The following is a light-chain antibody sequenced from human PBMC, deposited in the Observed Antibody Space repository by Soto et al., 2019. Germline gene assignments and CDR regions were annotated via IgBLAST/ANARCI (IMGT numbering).Light chain of an antibody. CDR3: SSYAGGFVV. V-gene: IGLV2-14*01. Sequence: QSALTQPASVSGSPGQSITISCTGTSSDIGAHTYVSWFQQHPGKVPKVMIYNVSTRPSGISDRFSGSKSGNTASLTISGLQAEDEADYYCSSYAGGFVVFGGGTKVTVL. CDR1: SSDIGAHTY. J-gene: IGLJ2*01. CDR2: NVS.